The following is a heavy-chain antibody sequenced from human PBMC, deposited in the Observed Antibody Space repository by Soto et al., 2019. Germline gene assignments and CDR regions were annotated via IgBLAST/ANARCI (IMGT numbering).Heavy chain of an antibody. J-gene: IGHJ6*02. CDR1: GFTFTSSA. CDR2: IVVGSGNT. CDR3: AAAGYCICTSCHANYYSYGMDV. D-gene: IGHD2-2*01. V-gene: IGHV1-58*01. Sequence: SVKGSCKASGFTFTSSAVRWVRQAXXQRMXXXXWIVVGSGNTNYAQKFQERVTITRDMPTSTAYMELSSLRSEDTAVYYCAAAGYCICTSCHANYYSYGMDVWGQGTTVTVSS.